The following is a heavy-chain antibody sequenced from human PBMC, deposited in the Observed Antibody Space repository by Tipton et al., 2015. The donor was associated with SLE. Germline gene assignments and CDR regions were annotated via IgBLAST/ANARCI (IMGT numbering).Heavy chain of an antibody. Sequence: TLSLTCAVSGGSFNGYYWSWIRQPAGKGLEWIGRIFTRGSTNYNLSLKSRVTISLDTSKNQFSLKLKSVTAADTGVYYCARHHGSGWLYGLDVWGQGP. V-gene: IGHV4-4*07. CDR3: ARHHGSGWLYGLDV. J-gene: IGHJ6*02. D-gene: IGHD6-19*01. CDR1: GGSFNGYY. CDR2: IFTRGST.